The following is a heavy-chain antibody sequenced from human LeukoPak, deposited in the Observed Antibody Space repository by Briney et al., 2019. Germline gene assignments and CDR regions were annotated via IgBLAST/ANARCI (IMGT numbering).Heavy chain of an antibody. CDR1: GGSISSYY. CDR2: IYDSGST. V-gene: IGHV4-59*01. J-gene: IGHJ4*02. Sequence: SETLSLTCTVSGGSISSYYWIWIRQPPGKGLEWIGYIYDSGSTNYNPSLKSRVTISVDTSKNQFSLKLSSVTAADTAVYYCARETPGAGHFDYWGQGSLVTVSS. CDR3: ARETPGAGHFDY. D-gene: IGHD7-27*01.